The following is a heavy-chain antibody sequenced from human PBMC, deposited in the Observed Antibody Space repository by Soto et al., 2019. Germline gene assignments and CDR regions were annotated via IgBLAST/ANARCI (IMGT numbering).Heavy chain of an antibody. CDR3: AAGALNSGSYYFDY. V-gene: IGHV3-48*03. CDR1: GFTFSSYE. J-gene: IGHJ4*02. CDR2: ISSSGSTI. Sequence: PGGSLRLSCAASGFTFSSYEMNWVRQAPGKGLEWVSYISSSGSTIYYADSVKGRFTISRDNAKNSLYLQMNSLRAEDTAVYYCAAGALNSGSYYFDYWGQGTLVTVSS. D-gene: IGHD1-26*01.